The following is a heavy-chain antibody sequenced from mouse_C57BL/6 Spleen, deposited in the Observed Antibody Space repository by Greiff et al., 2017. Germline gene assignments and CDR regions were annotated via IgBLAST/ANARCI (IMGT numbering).Heavy chain of an antibody. J-gene: IGHJ2*01. CDR1: GYAFTNYL. Sequence: VQLQQSGAELVRPGTSVKVSCKASGYAFTNYLIEWVKQRPGQGLEWIGVINPGSGGTNYNEKFKGKATLTADKSSSPAYMQLSSLTSEDSAVYFCARSPGRFDYWGQGTTLTVSS. V-gene: IGHV1-54*01. CDR2: INPGSGGT. CDR3: ARSPGRFDY. D-gene: IGHD3-3*01.